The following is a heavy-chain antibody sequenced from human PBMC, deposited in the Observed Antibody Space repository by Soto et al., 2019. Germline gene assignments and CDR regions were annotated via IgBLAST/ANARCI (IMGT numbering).Heavy chain of an antibody. CDR1: VDSISTYY. CDR2: IYYSSST. V-gene: IGHV4-59*01. D-gene: IGHD4-17*01. CDR3: ARERAAATTYGWFDP. Sequence: PSQPISLTCSVCVDSISTYYWRCFRQPTGKGLEWLGYIYYSSSTTNYNPSLKSRVTLSVDTSKNQSSLKLSSVTAADTAVYYCARERAAATTYGWFDPWGQGTVVTVSS. J-gene: IGHJ5*02.